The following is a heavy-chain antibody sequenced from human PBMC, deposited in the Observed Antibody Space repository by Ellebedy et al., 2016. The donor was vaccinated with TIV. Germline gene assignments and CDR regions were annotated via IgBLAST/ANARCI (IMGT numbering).Heavy chain of an antibody. J-gene: IGHJ4*02. D-gene: IGHD3-10*01. CDR2: IHYSETT. V-gene: IGHV4-59*01. CDR3: AKDTWFGESDY. CDR1: GGPISKSY. Sequence: MPSETLSLTCTVSGGPISKSYWSWIRQPQGKGLEWIGYIHYSETTNYNPSLKSRVTMSIDTSKNQFSLKLSSVTAADTAVYYSAKDTWFGESDYWGQGTLVTVSS.